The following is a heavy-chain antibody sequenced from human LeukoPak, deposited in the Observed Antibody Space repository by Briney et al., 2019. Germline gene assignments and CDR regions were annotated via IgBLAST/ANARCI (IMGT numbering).Heavy chain of an antibody. J-gene: IGHJ4*02. D-gene: IGHD1-26*01. CDR2: ISYDGSNK. Sequence: GGSLRLSCAASGFTFSSYGMHWVRQAPGKGLKWVAVISYDGSNKYYADSVKGRFTISRDNSKNTLYLQMNSLRAEDTAVYYCAKTGLVGAWYYFDYWGQGTLVTVSS. CDR1: GFTFSSYG. CDR3: AKTGLVGAWYYFDY. V-gene: IGHV3-30*18.